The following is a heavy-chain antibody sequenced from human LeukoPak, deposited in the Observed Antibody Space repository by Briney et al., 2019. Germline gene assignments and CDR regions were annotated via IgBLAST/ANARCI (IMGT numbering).Heavy chain of an antibody. CDR3: ARAGREWELSTFDY. D-gene: IGHD1-26*01. V-gene: IGHV4-34*01. CDR2: INHSGST. CDR1: GGSFSGQY. J-gene: IGHJ4*02. Sequence: SETLSLTCAVSGGSFSGQYWTWIRQFPGKGLEWIGEINHSGSTNYNPSLKSRVTMSKDTSKNHFSLRLSSVTAADTAVYYCARAGREWELSTFDYWGQGTLVTVSS.